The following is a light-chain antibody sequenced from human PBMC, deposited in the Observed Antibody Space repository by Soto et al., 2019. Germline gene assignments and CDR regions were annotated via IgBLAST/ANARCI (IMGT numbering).Light chain of an antibody. V-gene: IGKV3-20*01. CDR3: QQSYSTWT. J-gene: IGKJ1*01. CDR2: GAS. Sequence: EIVLTQSPGTLSLSPGERATLSCRASQSISSSYLGWYQQKPGQGPRLLIYGASSRATGIPDRFSGSGSGTDFTLTISSLQPEDFASYYCQQSYSTWTFGQGTKVDIK. CDR1: QSISSSY.